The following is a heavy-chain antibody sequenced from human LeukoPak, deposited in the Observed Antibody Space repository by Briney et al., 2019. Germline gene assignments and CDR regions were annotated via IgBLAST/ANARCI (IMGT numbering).Heavy chain of an antibody. V-gene: IGHV4-39*07. CDR1: GGSISSSSYY. Sequence: SETLSLTCTVSGGSISSSSYYWGWIRQPPGKGLEWIGTIYYSGSTNYNPSLKSRVTISVDTSKNQFSLKLSSVTAADTAVYYCARRNYYYYYYMDVWGKGTTVTVSS. J-gene: IGHJ6*03. CDR2: IYYSGST. CDR3: ARRNYYYYYYMDV.